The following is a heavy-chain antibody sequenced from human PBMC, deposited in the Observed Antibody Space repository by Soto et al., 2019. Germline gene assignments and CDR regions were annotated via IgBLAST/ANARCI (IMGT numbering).Heavy chain of an antibody. CDR1: GGSISSYY. Sequence: SETLSLTCTVSGGSISSYYWSWIRQPPGKGLEWIGYIYYSGSTNYNPSLKSRVTISVDTSKNPFSLKLSSVTAADTAVYYCAREQQLGRQFDCWGRGTLVTVSS. D-gene: IGHD6-13*01. CDR2: IYYSGST. CDR3: AREQQLGRQFDC. V-gene: IGHV4-59*01. J-gene: IGHJ4*02.